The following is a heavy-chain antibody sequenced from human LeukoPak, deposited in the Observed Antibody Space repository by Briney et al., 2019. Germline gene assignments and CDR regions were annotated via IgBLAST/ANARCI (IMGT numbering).Heavy chain of an antibody. Sequence: PGGSLRLFCAASGFPVSSNYMSWARRAPGKGLEGVSDIYSCGSTYYAVCVKGRFTISKDNTKNTLHLQMNSLRAEDTAEYYGARCDFWSVYYCDYWGQGTLVTVSS. V-gene: IGHV3-66*01. CDR3: ARCDFWSVYYCDY. CDR2: IYSCGST. D-gene: IGHD3-3*01. J-gene: IGHJ4*02. CDR1: GFPVSSNY.